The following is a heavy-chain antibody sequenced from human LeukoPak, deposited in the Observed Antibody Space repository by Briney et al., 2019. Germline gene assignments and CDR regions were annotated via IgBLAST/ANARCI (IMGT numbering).Heavy chain of an antibody. CDR3: AKDPTHYRVWDDYDSRRLSH. J-gene: IGHJ4*02. CDR2: IRYDGSNK. V-gene: IGHV3-30*02. CDR1: GSTFSSYG. D-gene: IGHD3-22*01. Sequence: PGGSLRLSCEASGSTFSSYGMHWVRQAPGKGLEWVAFIRYDGSNKYYADSVKGRFTISRDNSKNTLYLQMNSLRAEDTAVYYCAKDPTHYRVWDDYDSRRLSHWGQGTLVTVSS.